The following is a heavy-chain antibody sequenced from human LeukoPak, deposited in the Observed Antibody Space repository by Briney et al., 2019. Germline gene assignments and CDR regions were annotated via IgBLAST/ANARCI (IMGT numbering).Heavy chain of an antibody. D-gene: IGHD6-19*01. V-gene: IGHV4-59*01. CDR2: VHSSGST. J-gene: IGHJ4*02. CDR3: ARYRSSGLDY. CDR1: GGSITNYY. Sequence: SETLSLTCTVSGGSITNYYWSWIRRPPGKGLEWIGSVHSSGSTSYNPSLKSRVTFSVDSSKNQLSLKLSSVTVADTAVYYCARYRSSGLDYWGQGALVTVSS.